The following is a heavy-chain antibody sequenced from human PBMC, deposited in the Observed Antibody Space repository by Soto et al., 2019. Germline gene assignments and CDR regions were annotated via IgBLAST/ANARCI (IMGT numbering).Heavy chain of an antibody. CDR1: GYSFTSYW. D-gene: IGHD2-15*01. CDR2: IYPGDSDT. V-gene: IGHV5-51*01. CDR3: ARLPEVRCGGSCSAEPAINWFDP. Sequence: GESLKISCKGSGYSFTSYWIGWVRQMPGKGLEWMGIIYPGDSDTRYSPSFQGQVTISADKSISTAYLQWSSLKASDTAMYYCARLPEVRCGGSCSAEPAINWFDPWGQGTLVTVSS. J-gene: IGHJ5*02.